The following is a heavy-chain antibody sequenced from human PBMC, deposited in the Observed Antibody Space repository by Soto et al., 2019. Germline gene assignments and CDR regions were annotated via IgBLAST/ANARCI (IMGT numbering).Heavy chain of an antibody. V-gene: IGHV5-10-1*01. CDR3: ARLSTYYDSSGHYYYYYYGMDV. D-gene: IGHD3-22*01. Sequence: PGESLKISCKGSGYSFTSYWISWVRQMPGKGLEWMGRIDPSDPYTNYSPSFQGHVTISADKSISTAYLQWSSLKASDTAMYYCARLSTYYDSSGHYYYYYYGMDVWGQGTTVTVSS. CDR1: GYSFTSYW. J-gene: IGHJ6*02. CDR2: IDPSDPYT.